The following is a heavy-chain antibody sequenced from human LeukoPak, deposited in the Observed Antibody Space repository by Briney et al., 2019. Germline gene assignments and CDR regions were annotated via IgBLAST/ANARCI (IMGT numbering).Heavy chain of an antibody. CDR3: TTCDWWSGECDV. CDR2: IRSKTDGGTT. V-gene: IGHV3-15*01. CDR1: GFTFSNAW. J-gene: IGHJ3*01. D-gene: IGHD3-10*01. Sequence: GGSLRLSCVASGFTFSNAWVNWVRQAPGKGLEVVGRIRSKTDGGTTDYAAPVKGRFTISRDDSKSTLYLQMNSLKTEDTAVYYCTTCDWWSGECDVWGQGTMVTVSS.